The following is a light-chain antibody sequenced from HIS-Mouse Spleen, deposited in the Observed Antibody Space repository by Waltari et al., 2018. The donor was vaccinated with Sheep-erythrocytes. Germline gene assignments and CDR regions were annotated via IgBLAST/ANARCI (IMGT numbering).Light chain of an antibody. J-gene: IGKJ4*01. Sequence: DIQMTQSPSTLSASVGDRVTITCRASQSISSWLAWYQQKPGKAPKLLIYKAASLESGVPSRFSGSGSGTEFTLTISSLQPDDFATSYCQQYNSYPLTFGGGTKVEIK. CDR2: KAA. CDR1: QSISSW. V-gene: IGKV1-5*03. CDR3: QQYNSYPLT.